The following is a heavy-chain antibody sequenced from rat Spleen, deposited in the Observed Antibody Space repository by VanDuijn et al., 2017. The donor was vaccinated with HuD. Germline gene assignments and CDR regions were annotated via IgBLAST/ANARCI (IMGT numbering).Heavy chain of an antibody. Sequence: EVQLVESDGGLVQPGRSLKLSCAASGFTFSDYYMAWVRQAPAKGLEWVATLSYDGGRNFYRDSVKGRFTISRDNAKSTLYLQMDSLRSEDTATYYCASRYYGYFDYWGQGVMVTVSS. CDR2: LSYDGGRN. J-gene: IGHJ2*01. V-gene: IGHV5-29*01. CDR3: ASRYYGYFDY. CDR1: GFTFSDYY. D-gene: IGHD1-6*01.